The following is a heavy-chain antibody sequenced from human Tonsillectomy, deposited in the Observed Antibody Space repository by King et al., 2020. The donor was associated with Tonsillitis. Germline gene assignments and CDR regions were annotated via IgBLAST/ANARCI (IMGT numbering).Heavy chain of an antibody. CDR3: ARRYYDFSTGYWT. J-gene: IGHJ4*02. CDR2: IYFSGST. CDR1: GDSIRSSLYY. V-gene: IGHV4-39*07. Sequence: QLQESGPGLVKPSETLSLTCTVSGDSIRSSLYYWGWIRQPPGKGLEWIGIIYFSGSTYYNPSLKSRVTISLATSKNQFSLMLSSVTAADTAVYYCARRYYDFSTGYWTWGQGTLVTVSS. D-gene: IGHD3-3*01.